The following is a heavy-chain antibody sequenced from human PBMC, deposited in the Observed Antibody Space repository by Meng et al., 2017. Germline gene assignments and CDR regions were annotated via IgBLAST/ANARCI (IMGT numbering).Heavy chain of an antibody. CDR2: ISGSGGST. V-gene: IGHV3-23*01. D-gene: IGHD4/OR15-4a*01. CDR1: GFTFSSHA. CDR3: AKRLTAVRVGWFDP. J-gene: IGHJ5*02. Sequence: GESLKISCAASGFTFSSHAMRWVRQAPGKGLEWVAAISGSGGSTYYADSVKGRFTISRDISKNALYLQMNILRAEDTDVYYCAKRLTAVRVGWFDPWGQGTLVTVSS.